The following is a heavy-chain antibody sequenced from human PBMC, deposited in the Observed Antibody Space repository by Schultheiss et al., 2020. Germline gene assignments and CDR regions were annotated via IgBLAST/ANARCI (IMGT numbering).Heavy chain of an antibody. J-gene: IGHJ4*02. CDR1: GFTFSNYA. V-gene: IGHV3-48*02. CDR2: ISSSSSTI. Sequence: GGSLRLSCAASGFTFSNYAMSWVRQAPGKGLEWVSYISSSSSTIYYADSVKGRFTISRDNAKKSVFLQMNSLRDEDTAIYYCAILGAVGATLFDYWGQGTLVTVSS. D-gene: IGHD1-26*01. CDR3: AILGAVGATLFDY.